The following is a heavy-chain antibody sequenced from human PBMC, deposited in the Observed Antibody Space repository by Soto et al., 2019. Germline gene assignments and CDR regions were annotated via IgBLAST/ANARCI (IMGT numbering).Heavy chain of an antibody. CDR2: IYHSGST. CDR3: VGAEYCCGDCYRPY. D-gene: IGHD2-21*02. CDR1: GGSISSGDYS. Sequence: SETLSLTCAVSGGSISSGDYSWSWIRQPPGKGLEWIGYIYHSGSTYYNPSLKSRVTISVARSKHQFSLKLSSVTAADTAAYYCVGAEYCCGDCYRPYWGRGTLVTVSS. V-gene: IGHV4-30-2*01. J-gene: IGHJ4*02.